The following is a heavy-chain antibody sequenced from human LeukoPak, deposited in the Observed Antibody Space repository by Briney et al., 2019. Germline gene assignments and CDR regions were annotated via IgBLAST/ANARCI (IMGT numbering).Heavy chain of an antibody. D-gene: IGHD3-22*01. J-gene: IGHJ4*02. Sequence: SGTLSLTCAVSGGSISSSNWWCWVRQPPGKGLEWIGEIYHSGSTNYNPSLKSRVTISVDKSKNQFSLKLSSVTAADTAVYYCAREARSGYYDSSGTYVYWGQGTLVTVSS. V-gene: IGHV4-4*02. CDR3: AREARSGYYDSSGTYVY. CDR1: GGSISSSNW. CDR2: IYHSGST.